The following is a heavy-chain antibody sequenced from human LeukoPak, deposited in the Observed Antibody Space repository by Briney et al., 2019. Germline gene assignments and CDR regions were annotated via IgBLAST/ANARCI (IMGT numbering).Heavy chain of an antibody. CDR3: ARRRIAAADDYYYYYMDV. Sequence: PSETLSLTCTVSGGSISSSSYYWGWIRQPPGKGLEWIGSIYYSGSTYYNPSLKSRVTISVDTSKNQFSLKLSSVTAADTAVYYCARRRIAAADDYYYYYMDVWGKGTTVTISS. CDR2: IYYSGST. V-gene: IGHV4-39*01. J-gene: IGHJ6*03. D-gene: IGHD6-13*01. CDR1: GGSISSSSYY.